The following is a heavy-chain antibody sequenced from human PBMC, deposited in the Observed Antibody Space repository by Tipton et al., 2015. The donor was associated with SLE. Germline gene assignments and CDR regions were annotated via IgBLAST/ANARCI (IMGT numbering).Heavy chain of an antibody. V-gene: IGHV4-34*01. J-gene: IGHJ4*02. CDR3: ARGGDPDYFDY. CDR2: IYYSGST. D-gene: IGHD3-16*01. Sequence: TLSLTCAVYGGSFSGYYWSWIRQPPGKGLEWIGRIYYSGSTNYNPSLMSRVTISEDTSKNQFSLKLSSVTAADTAVYYCARGGDPDYFDYWGQGALVSVSS. CDR1: GGSFSGYY.